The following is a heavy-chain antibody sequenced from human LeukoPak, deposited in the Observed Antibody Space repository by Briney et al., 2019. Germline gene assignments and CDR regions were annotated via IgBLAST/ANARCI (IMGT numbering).Heavy chain of an antibody. CDR3: AKTMVRGVIYAFDI. V-gene: IGHV3-23*01. CDR2: ISGSGGST. D-gene: IGHD3-10*01. CDR1: GFIFTTYA. Sequence: PGGSLRLSCTASGFIFTTYAMSWVRQAPGKGLEWVSAISGSGGSTYYADSVKGRFTISRDNSKNTLYLQMNSLRAEDTAVYYCAKTMVRGVIYAFDIWGQGTMVTVSS. J-gene: IGHJ3*02.